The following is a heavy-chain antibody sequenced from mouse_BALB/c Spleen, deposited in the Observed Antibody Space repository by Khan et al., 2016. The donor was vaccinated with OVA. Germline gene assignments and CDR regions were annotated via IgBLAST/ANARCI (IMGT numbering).Heavy chain of an antibody. CDR2: INPYNGGT. CDR1: GYIFTNYV. D-gene: IGHD4-1*01. J-gene: IGHJ2*01. V-gene: IGHV1S136*01. Sequence: VQLQQSGPELVKPGASVKMSCKASGYIFTNYVLHWVKQKSGQGLEWIGNINPYNGGTKYNEKFKGKATLASDKSSITAYMELSSLTSKDSAVYYCARGNWQSYYFDYWGQGTTLTLSS. CDR3: ARGNWQSYYFDY.